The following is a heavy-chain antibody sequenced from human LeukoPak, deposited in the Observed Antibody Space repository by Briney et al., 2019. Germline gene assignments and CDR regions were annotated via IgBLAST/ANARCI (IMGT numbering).Heavy chain of an antibody. CDR1: GFTFSNYA. CDR2: IFNNVANA. Sequence: GGSLRLSCTASGFTFSNYAMDWVRQAPGKGLEWVATIFNNVANAFYADSVKGRFTISRDNSKNTLSLQMNTLRAEDTAMYYCAMELHEVYYYGPDVWGQGAPVTVSS. D-gene: IGHD3-10*01. V-gene: IGHV3-23*01. J-gene: IGHJ6*02. CDR3: AMELHEVYYYGPDV.